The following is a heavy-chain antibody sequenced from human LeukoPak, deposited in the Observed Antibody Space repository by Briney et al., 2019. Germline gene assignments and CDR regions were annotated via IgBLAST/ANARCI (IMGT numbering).Heavy chain of an antibody. V-gene: IGHV4-59*08. CDR1: GDSINNYF. J-gene: IGHJ5*02. CDR2: IDDIGFT. D-gene: IGHD4-23*01. Sequence: SDTLSLTCTVSGDSINNYFWTWIRQSPGKGLEWLGYIDDIGFTNYNPSLNSRVTIAKDTPKNQFSLRLTSVTAADTAVYYCARQRGYGGSRGVRDWFDPWGQGTPVIVSS. CDR3: ARQRGYGGSRGVRDWFDP.